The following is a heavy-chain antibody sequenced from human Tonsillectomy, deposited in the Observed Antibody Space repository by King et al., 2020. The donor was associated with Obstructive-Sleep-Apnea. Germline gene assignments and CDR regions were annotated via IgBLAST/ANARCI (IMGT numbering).Heavy chain of an antibody. D-gene: IGHD1-26*01. CDR1: GFTFSSYG. CDR2: ISYDGSNK. V-gene: IGHV3-30*18. J-gene: IGHJ3*02. CDR3: AKVKVGATSWGAFDI. Sequence: VQLVESGGGVVQPGRSLRLSCAASGFTFSSYGMHWVRQAPGKGLEWVAVISYDGSNKYYADSVKGRFTISRDNSKNTLYLQMNSLRAEDTAVYYCAKVKVGATSWGAFDIWGQGTMVTVSS.